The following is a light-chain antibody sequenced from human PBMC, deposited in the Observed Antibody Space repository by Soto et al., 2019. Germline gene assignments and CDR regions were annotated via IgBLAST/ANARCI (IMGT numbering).Light chain of an antibody. CDR1: QSVSSN. CDR2: GAS. CDR3: QQYNNWPRAT. V-gene: IGKV3-15*01. Sequence: EIVMTQSPATLSVSPGERATLSCRASQSVSSNLAWYQRKPGQAPRLLIYGASTRATGIPARFSGSGSGTAFTLTISSPQSEDFGVYYCQQYNNWPRATFGGGNKVEIK. J-gene: IGKJ4*01.